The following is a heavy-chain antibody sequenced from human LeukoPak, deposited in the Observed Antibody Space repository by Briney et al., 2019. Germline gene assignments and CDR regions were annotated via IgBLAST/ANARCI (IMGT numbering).Heavy chain of an antibody. J-gene: IGHJ4*02. Sequence: GGSLRLSCAASGFTFSSKWMHWVRQAPGRGLVWVSRISPDGSTTSYADSVKARFTISRDNARNTLFLQMNSLRAEDTAVYYCASDFYTNYYHSSGDDFDFWGQGTLVTVSS. V-gene: IGHV3-74*01. D-gene: IGHD3-22*01. CDR1: GFTFSSKW. CDR2: ISPDGSTT. CDR3: ASDFYTNYYHSSGDDFDF.